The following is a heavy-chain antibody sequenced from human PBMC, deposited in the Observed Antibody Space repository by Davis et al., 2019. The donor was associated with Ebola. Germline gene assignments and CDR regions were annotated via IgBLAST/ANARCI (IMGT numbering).Heavy chain of an antibody. D-gene: IGHD3-10*01. CDR1: GFTFDDYA. J-gene: IGHJ6*03. CDR3: AKGGVGSGTSLYYYYYYYMDV. V-gene: IGHV3-9*01. CDR2: ISWNSGSI. Sequence: PGGSLRLSCAASGFTFDDYAMHWVRQAPGKGLEWVSGISWNSGSIGYADSVKGRFTISRDNSKNTLYLQMNSLRAEDTAVYYCAKGGVGSGTSLYYYYYYYMDVWGKGTTVTVSS.